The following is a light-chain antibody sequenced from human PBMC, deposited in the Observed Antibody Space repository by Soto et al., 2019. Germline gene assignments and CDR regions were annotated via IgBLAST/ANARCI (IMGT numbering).Light chain of an antibody. Sequence: QSAPTQPASVSGSPGQSITISCTGTSSDIGGYTYVSWYQHHPGKAPKLMIYDVSNRPSGVSNRFSGSKSGNTASLTISGLQAEDEADYYCTSYTSSGTLYVFGTGTKLTVL. CDR3: TSYTSSGTLYV. CDR2: DVS. CDR1: SSDIGGYTY. V-gene: IGLV2-14*03. J-gene: IGLJ1*01.